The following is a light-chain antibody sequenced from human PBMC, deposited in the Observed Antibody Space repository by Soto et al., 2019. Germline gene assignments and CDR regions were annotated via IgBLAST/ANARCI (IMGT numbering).Light chain of an antibody. CDR2: GAS. CDR3: QHDNNCPAWT. Sequence: EIVMTQSPATLSVSPGERATLSCRASQSVSSNFAWHQQKPGQAPRLLIYGASTRATGIPDRFSGSGSGTDYTPAISSPQSEDLADDYCQHDNNCPAWTGGQGTKVEIK. J-gene: IGKJ1*01. V-gene: IGKV3-15*01. CDR1: QSVSSN.